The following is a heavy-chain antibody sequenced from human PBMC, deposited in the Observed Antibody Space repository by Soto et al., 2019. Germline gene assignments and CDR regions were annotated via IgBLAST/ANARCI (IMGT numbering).Heavy chain of an antibody. CDR1: GGSISSGGYS. J-gene: IGHJ5*02. CDR2: IYHSRST. Sequence: QLQLQESGSGLVKPSQTLSLTCAVSGGSISSGGYSWSWIRQPPGKGLEWIGYIYHSRSTYYNPSLESRGTISVDRSQNQFSLNPSSVPATDTDVSYCARVPGPWGQGTLVTVSS. V-gene: IGHV4-30-2*01. CDR3: ARVPGP.